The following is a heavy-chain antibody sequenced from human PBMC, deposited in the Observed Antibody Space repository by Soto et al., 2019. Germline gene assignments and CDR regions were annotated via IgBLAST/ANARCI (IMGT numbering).Heavy chain of an antibody. J-gene: IGHJ4*02. Sequence: PGGSLRLSCAASGFTFSSYSMNWVRQAPGKGLEWVSSISSSSSYIYYADSVKGRFTISRDNAKNSLYLQMNSLRAEDTAVYYCARDHGYYDFWGGYYNPSPLDFDYWGQGSLVTVSS. CDR1: GFTFSSYS. D-gene: IGHD3-3*01. V-gene: IGHV3-21*01. CDR2: ISSSSSYI. CDR3: ARDHGYYDFWGGYYNPSPLDFDY.